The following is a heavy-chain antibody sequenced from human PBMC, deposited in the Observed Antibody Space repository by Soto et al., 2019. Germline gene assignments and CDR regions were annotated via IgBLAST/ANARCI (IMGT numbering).Heavy chain of an antibody. CDR3: ARTYYYGSGSCPFDY. J-gene: IGHJ4*02. D-gene: IGHD3-10*01. Sequence: QVQLVQSGAEVKKPGASVKVSCKASGYTFTSYDINWVRQATGQGLAWMGWMNPNSGNTGYAQKFQGRVTMTRNTSISTAYRELSSLISEDTAVYYCARTYYYGSGSCPFDYWGQGTLVTVSS. V-gene: IGHV1-8*01. CDR1: GYTFTSYD. CDR2: MNPNSGNT.